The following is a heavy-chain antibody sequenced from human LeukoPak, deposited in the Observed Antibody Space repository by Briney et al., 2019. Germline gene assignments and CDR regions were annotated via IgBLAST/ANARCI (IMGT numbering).Heavy chain of an antibody. V-gene: IGHV3-30*02. D-gene: IGHD3-10*01. CDR2: IRYDGSNK. Sequence: GGSLRLSCAASGFTFSSYGMHWVRQAPGKGLEWVAFIRYDGSNKYYADSVKGRFTISRDNSKNTLYLQMNSLRSEDTAVYYCATDLKFLTMVRGATFDYWGQGTLVTVSS. CDR1: GFTFSSYG. J-gene: IGHJ4*02. CDR3: ATDLKFLTMVRGATFDY.